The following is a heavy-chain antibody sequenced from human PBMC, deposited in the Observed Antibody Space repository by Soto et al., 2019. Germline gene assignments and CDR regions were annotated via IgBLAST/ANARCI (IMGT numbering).Heavy chain of an antibody. V-gene: IGHV4-59*08. CDR1: GGSINGHS. CDR2: VYHSGSA. CDR3: ARLQGAHDAFDI. Sequence: SETLSLTCTVSGGSINGHSWSWIRQTPGKGLERIGYVYHSGSANYKPSLKTRVTILVDSSKKKFSLNLRSVTAADTAVYYCARLQGAHDAFDIWGQGTMVTVSS. J-gene: IGHJ3*02. D-gene: IGHD3-16*01.